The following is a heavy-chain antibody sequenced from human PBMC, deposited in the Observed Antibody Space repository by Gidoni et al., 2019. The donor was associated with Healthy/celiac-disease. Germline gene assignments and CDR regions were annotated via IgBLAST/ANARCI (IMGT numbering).Heavy chain of an antibody. J-gene: IGHJ4*02. D-gene: IGHD3-10*01. CDR3: ARVLWFGELGY. CDR2: INQDGSEK. Sequence: EVQLVESGGGLVQPGGSLRLSCAASGFTFSTYWMSWVRQAPGKGLEWVANINQDGSEKYSVDSVKGRFTISRDNAKNSLYLQMNSLRAEDTAVYYCARVLWFGELGYWGQGTLVTVSS. V-gene: IGHV3-7*01. CDR1: GFTFSTYW.